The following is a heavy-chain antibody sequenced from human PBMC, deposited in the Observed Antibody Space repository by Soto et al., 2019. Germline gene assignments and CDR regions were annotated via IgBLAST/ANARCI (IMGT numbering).Heavy chain of an antibody. Sequence: PSETLSLTCTVSGGSISSSSYYWGWIRQPPGKGLEWIGSIYYSGSTYYNPSLKSRVTISVDTSKNQFSLKLSSVTAADTAVYYCASTRPPAYDILTGYDYYYYYGMDVWGQGTTVTVS. D-gene: IGHD3-9*01. J-gene: IGHJ6*02. V-gene: IGHV4-39*01. CDR1: GGSISSSSYY. CDR2: IYYSGST. CDR3: ASTRPPAYDILTGYDYYYYYGMDV.